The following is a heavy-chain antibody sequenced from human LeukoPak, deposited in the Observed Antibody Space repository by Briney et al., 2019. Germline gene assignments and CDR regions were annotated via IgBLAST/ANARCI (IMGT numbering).Heavy chain of an antibody. J-gene: IGHJ4*02. CDR2: ISSSGSTI. CDR3: AKGSGWSYFDY. CDR1: GFTVSSNY. V-gene: IGHV3-11*01. Sequence: PGGSLRLSCAASGFTVSSNYMSWIRQAPGKGLEWVSYISSSGSTIYYADSVKGRFTISRDNAKNSLYLQMNSLRSEDTALYFCAKGSGWSYFDYWGQGTLVTVSS. D-gene: IGHD6-19*01.